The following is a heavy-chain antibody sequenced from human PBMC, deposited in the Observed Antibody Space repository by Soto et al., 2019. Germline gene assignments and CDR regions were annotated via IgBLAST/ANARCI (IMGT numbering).Heavy chain of an antibody. J-gene: IGHJ5*02. V-gene: IGHV3-23*01. CDR1: GFTFGSHA. D-gene: IGHD2-2*01. CDR3: AKEGCISTSCYVNWFDP. CDR2: ISGSGDST. Sequence: VQLLESGGGLVQPGGSLRLSCAASGFTFGSHAMSWVRQAPGKGLEWVSVISGSGDSTYNADSVKGRFTISRDNSKNTLYLQMNSLRVEDTAIYYCAKEGCISTSCYVNWFDPWGQGTLVTVSS.